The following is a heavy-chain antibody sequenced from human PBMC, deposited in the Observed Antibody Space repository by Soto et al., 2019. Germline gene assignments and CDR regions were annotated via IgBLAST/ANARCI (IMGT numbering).Heavy chain of an antibody. CDR3: ARGGLRAYYMDV. D-gene: IGHD3-16*01. Sequence: EVQLVESGGHLVQPGGSLRLSCAASGFTFTTYWMHWVRHAPGKGLVWVSRIESDGSSTNYADSVKGRFTISRDNAKNTLYLQMNSLGAEDTAVYYCARGGLRAYYMDVWGKGTTVTVSS. CDR2: IESDGSST. CDR1: GFTFTTYW. V-gene: IGHV3-74*01. J-gene: IGHJ6*03.